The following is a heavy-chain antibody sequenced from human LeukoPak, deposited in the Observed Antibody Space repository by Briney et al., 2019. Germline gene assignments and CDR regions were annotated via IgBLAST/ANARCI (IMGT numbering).Heavy chain of an antibody. J-gene: IGHJ4*02. CDR1: GGTFSSYA. D-gene: IGHD5-18*01. V-gene: IGHV1-69*13. CDR3: ARDLVGYSCGALDY. Sequence: SVKVSCKASGGTFSSYAISWVRQAPGQGLEWMGGIIPIFGTANYAQKFQGRVTITADESTSTAYMELSSLRSEDTAVYYCARDLVGYSCGALDYWGQGTLVTVSS. CDR2: IIPIFGTA.